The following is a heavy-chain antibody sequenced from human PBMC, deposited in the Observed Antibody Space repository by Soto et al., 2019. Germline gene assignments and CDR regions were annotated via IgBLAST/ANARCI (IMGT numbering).Heavy chain of an antibody. V-gene: IGHV3-23*01. Sequence: GGSLRLSCAASGFTFSSYAMSWVRQAPGKGLEWVSAISGSGGSTYYADSVKGRFTISRDNSKNTLYLQMNSLRAEDTAVYYCAKDRNRGYYYDSSGPGAHWFDPWGQGTLVTVSS. D-gene: IGHD3-22*01. J-gene: IGHJ5*02. CDR2: ISGSGGST. CDR3: AKDRNRGYYYDSSGPGAHWFDP. CDR1: GFTFSSYA.